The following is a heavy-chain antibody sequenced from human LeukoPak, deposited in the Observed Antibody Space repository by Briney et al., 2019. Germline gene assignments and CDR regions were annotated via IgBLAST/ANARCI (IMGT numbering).Heavy chain of an antibody. Sequence: SETLSLTCTVSGGSISSTIHYWGWIRQPPGKGLEWIGSMYYSVTTYYNPSLKSRVTISVDTSKNQFSLKLSSVTAADTAVYYCARDQYYYDSSGGFLAYWGQGTLVTVSS. D-gene: IGHD3-22*01. CDR2: MYYSVTT. V-gene: IGHV4-39*07. J-gene: IGHJ4*02. CDR3: ARDQYYYDSSGGFLAY. CDR1: GGSISSTIHY.